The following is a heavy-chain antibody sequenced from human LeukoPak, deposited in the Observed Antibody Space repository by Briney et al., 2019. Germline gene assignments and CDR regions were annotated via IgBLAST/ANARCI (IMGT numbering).Heavy chain of an antibody. CDR2: ISSSGYST. CDR1: GFTFSSSG. V-gene: IGHV3-23*01. J-gene: IGHJ4*02. CDR3: AKDSSWYESSGYYNDY. D-gene: IGHD3-22*01. Sequence: PGGSLRLSCAASGFTFSSSGMSWVRQAPGKGLEWVSAISSSGYSTYYADSVKGRFTISRDNSKNTLYLQMNSLRAEDTAVYYCAKDSSWYESSGYYNDYWGQGTLVTVSS.